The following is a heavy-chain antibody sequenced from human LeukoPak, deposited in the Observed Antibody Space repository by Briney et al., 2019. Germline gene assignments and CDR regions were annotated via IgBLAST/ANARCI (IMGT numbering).Heavy chain of an antibody. J-gene: IGHJ4*02. CDR1: GFTFSTYN. V-gene: IGHV3-30*18. CDR3: AKIRVVFNWNYAYYFDS. D-gene: IGHD1-7*01. Sequence: GRSLRLSCAASGFTFSTYNMNWVRQAPGKGLEWVAVISYDGSDKYYADSVKGRFTISRDNSKNTLYLQMNSLRTADTALYYCAKIRVVFNWNYAYYFDSWGQGTLVTVSS. CDR2: ISYDGSDK.